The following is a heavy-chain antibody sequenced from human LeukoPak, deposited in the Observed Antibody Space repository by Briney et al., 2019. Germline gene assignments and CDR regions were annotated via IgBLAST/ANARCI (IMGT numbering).Heavy chain of an antibody. D-gene: IGHD6-19*01. CDR3: ARVIAAVTGKGVLDY. CDR1: GYTFTGYY. Sequence: ASVKGSCKASGYTFTGYYMHWMRQAPGQGLEWIGRINPNSGDTNFAQKFQGRVTMTRDTSITTAYMELSRLSSDDTAVYYCARVIAAVTGKGVLDYWGQGTLVTVSS. V-gene: IGHV1-2*06. J-gene: IGHJ4*02. CDR2: INPNSGDT.